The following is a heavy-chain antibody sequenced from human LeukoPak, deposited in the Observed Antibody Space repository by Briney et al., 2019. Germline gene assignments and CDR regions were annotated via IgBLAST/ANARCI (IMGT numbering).Heavy chain of an antibody. V-gene: IGHV1-2*02. J-gene: IGHJ4*02. CDR2: INPNSGGT. CDR3: ARDGYCSSTSCYRD. D-gene: IGHD2-2*03. CDR1: GYTFTGYY. Sequence: GASVKVSCKASGYTFTGYYMHWVRQAPGQGLEWMGWINPNSGGTNYAQKFQGGVTMTRDTSISTAYMELSRLRSDDTAVYYCARDGYCSSTSCYRDWGQGTLVTVSS.